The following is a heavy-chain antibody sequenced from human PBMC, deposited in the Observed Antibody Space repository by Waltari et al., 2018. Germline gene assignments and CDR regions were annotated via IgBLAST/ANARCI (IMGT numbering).Heavy chain of an antibody. V-gene: IGHV4-38-2*02. CDR2: VYNSGST. J-gene: IGHJ6*03. CDR3: TRDTHMDV. Sequence: QAQLQESGPGLVKPSETLFLTCAVSGYSIATNGYYWGWIRQPPGKGLEWIGSVYNSGSTYYNPSLRGRVSVSADMSKNLFSLKLTSVTGTDTAVYFCTRDTHMDVWGIGTTVTVSS. CDR1: GYSIATNGYY.